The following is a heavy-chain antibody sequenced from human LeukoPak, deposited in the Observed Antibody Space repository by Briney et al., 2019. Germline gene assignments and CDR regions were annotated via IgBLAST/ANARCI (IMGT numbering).Heavy chain of an antibody. CDR1: GGSISSGDYY. CDR3: ARVLGGSPFFDY. D-gene: IGHD3-10*01. J-gene: IGHJ4*02. V-gene: IGHV4-30-4*01. Sequence: SETLSLTCTVSGGSISSGDYYWSWIRQPPGKGLEWIGYIYYSGSTYYNPSLKSRVTISVDTSKNQFSLKLSSVTAADTAVYYCARVLGGSPFFDYWGQGTLVTVSS. CDR2: IYYSGST.